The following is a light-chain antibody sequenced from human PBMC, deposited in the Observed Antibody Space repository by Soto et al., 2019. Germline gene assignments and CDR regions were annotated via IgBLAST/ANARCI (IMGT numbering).Light chain of an antibody. Sequence: AIRMTQSPSSLSASTGDRVTITCRASQGISSYLAWYQQKPGKAPKLLIYAASTLQSGVPSRFSGSLSGTDCTLTIRCLQSEYFSTYYCQQYYSYPLAFGNGTKVEIK. J-gene: IGKJ1*01. V-gene: IGKV1-8*01. CDR1: QGISSY. CDR3: QQYYSYPLA. CDR2: AAS.